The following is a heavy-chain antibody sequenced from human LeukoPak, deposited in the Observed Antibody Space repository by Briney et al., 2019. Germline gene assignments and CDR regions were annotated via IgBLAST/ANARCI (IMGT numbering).Heavy chain of an antibody. J-gene: IGHJ3*02. D-gene: IGHD5-18*01. CDR1: GFTFSSYS. V-gene: IGHV3-21*01. CDR2: ISSSSSYI. CDR3: ARSRRDRGYILDAFDI. Sequence: GGSLRLSCAASGFTFSSYSMNWVRQAPGKGLEWVSSISSSSSYIYYADSVKGRFTISRDNAKNSLYLQMNSLRAEDTAVYYCARSRRDRGYILDAFDIWGQGTMVTVSS.